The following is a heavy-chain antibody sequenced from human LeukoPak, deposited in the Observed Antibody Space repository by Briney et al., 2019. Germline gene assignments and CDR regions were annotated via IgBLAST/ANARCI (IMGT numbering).Heavy chain of an antibody. CDR3: ARLIEYRTSSRVFDI. CDR1: GYSLTTYG. V-gene: IGHV1-18*01. CDR2: ITTYNGNT. J-gene: IGHJ3*02. D-gene: IGHD6-6*01. Sequence: ASVNVSRKASGYSLTTYGITWVRQAPGQGLEWMGWITTYNGNTNYARKLQGRVTMTTDTSTNTAYMELGSLRPDDTAVYYCARLIEYRTSSRVFDIWGQGTMVTVSS.